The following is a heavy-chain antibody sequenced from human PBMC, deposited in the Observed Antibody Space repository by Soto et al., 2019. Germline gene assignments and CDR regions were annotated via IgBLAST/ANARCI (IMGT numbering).Heavy chain of an antibody. Sequence: ASVKVSCKACGCTLTSYYLHWVRQAPGQGPEWMGIINPSGGITNDAQKFQDRVTMTSDTSTSTVYMELSSLRSEDTAVYYCARGISTTRYYYYYGMDVWGQGTTVPVS. D-gene: IGHD1-26*01. CDR3: ARGISTTRYYYYYGMDV. CDR2: INPSGGIT. J-gene: IGHJ6*01. V-gene: IGHV1-46*01. CDR1: GCTLTSYY.